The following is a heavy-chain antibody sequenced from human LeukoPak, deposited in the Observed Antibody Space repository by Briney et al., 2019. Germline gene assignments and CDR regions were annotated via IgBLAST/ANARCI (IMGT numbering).Heavy chain of an antibody. V-gene: IGHV4-59*02. CDR3: ARGQFIVVVPANGAFYYYMDV. CDR1: VGSGRNDC. Sequence: SETLSLTCSVSVGSGRNDCWTWVRQAPGKGLEWIGYIHYTDGPNYSPSLNGRVTISLDKSKNQFSLKLSSVTAADTAVYYCARGQFIVVVPANGAFYYYMDVWGKGTTVTVSS. D-gene: IGHD2-2*01. CDR2: IHYTDGP. J-gene: IGHJ6*03.